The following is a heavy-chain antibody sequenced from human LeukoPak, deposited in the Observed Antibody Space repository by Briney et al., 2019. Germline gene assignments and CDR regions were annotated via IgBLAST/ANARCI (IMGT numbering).Heavy chain of an antibody. J-gene: IGHJ5*02. Sequence: SETLSLTCTVSGGSISSSSYYWGWIRQPPGKGLEWIGEINHSGSINYNPSLKSRVTISIDTSKNQFSLKLNSVTAADTALYYCARGSRVAASGSRPFDPWGQGTLVTVSS. CDR3: ARGSRVAASGSRPFDP. D-gene: IGHD6-13*01. CDR2: INHSGSI. CDR1: GGSISSSSYY. V-gene: IGHV4-39*07.